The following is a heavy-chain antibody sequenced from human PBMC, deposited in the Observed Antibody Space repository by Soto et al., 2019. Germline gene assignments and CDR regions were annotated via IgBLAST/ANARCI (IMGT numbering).Heavy chain of an antibody. V-gene: IGHV4-59*01. Sequence: PSETLSLTCSGSGGSISLYYWSLIRQPPGKGLEWIGYAYYSGDTGYNPSLKSRVTMAIDTSKSQVPLKLSSVTAADTAVYYCARERSTYGGGGTGEVKENWFDPWGQGALVTVSS. CDR2: AYYSGDT. J-gene: IGHJ5*02. D-gene: IGHD2-8*01. CDR3: ARERSTYGGGGTGEVKENWFDP. CDR1: GGSISLYY.